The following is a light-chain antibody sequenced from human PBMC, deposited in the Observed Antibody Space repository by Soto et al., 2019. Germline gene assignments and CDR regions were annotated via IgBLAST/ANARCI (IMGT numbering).Light chain of an antibody. CDR1: QSVSSSY. CDR3: PQYGSSPV. J-gene: IGKJ4*01. CDR2: GAS. V-gene: IGKV3-20*01. Sequence: ETVLTQSPGTLSLSPGERATLSCRASQSVSSSYLAWYQQKPGQAPRLLIYGASSRATGIPDRFSGSGSGKDFPPPTSRREPDFFAVYYCPQYGSSPVFGGGTKVEIK.